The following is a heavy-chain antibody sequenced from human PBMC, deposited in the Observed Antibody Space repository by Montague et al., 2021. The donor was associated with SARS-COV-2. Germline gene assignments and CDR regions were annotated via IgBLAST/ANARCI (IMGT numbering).Heavy chain of an antibody. CDR3: ARGYGDYGSGYYYGMDV. CDR1: GGSISSSSYY. CDR2: IYYSGST. Sequence: SETLSLTCTVSGGSISSSSYYWGWIRQPPGKGLEWIGSIYYSGSTYYNPSLKSRVTISVDTSKNQFSLKLSSVTAADTAVHYCARGYGDYGSGYYYGMDVWGQGTTVTVSS. D-gene: IGHD4-17*01. J-gene: IGHJ6*02. V-gene: IGHV4-39*07.